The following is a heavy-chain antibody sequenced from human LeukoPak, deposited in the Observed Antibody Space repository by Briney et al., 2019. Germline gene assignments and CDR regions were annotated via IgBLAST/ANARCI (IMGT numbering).Heavy chain of an antibody. CDR2: ISGSGGST. J-gene: IGHJ4*02. CDR1: GFTFSSYA. V-gene: IGHV3-23*01. D-gene: IGHD3-3*01. Sequence: GGSLRLSCAASGFTFSSYAMSWVRQAPGRGLEWVSGISGSGGSTYYADSVKGRFTISRDNAMNSLFLQMNSLIAEDTAVYYCARVGIRFLEQYYFDYWGQGTLVTVSS. CDR3: ARVGIRFLEQYYFDY.